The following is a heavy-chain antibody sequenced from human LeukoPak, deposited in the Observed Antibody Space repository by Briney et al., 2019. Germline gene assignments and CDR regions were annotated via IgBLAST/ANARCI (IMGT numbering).Heavy chain of an antibody. J-gene: IGHJ3*02. V-gene: IGHV3-21*01. CDR1: GFTFSSYS. CDR2: ISSSSYI. Sequence: GGSLRLSCAASGFTFSSYSMNWVRQAPGKGLEWVSSISSSSYIYYADSVKGRFTISRDNAKNSLYLQMNSLRAEDTAVYYCASAMVRGVLLKSGAFDIWGQGTMVTVSS. CDR3: ASAMVRGVLLKSGAFDI. D-gene: IGHD3-10*01.